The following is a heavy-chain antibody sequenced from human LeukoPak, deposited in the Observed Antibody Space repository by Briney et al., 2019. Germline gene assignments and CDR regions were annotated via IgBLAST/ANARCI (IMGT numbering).Heavy chain of an antibody. V-gene: IGHV4-34*01. Sequence: TSETLSLTCAVYGGSFSGYYWSWIRQPPGKGLEWIGEINHSGSTNYNPSLKSRVTISVDTSKNQFSLKLSSVTAADTAVYYCAAWRRRIEYPFDYWGQGTLVTVSS. CDR1: GGSFSGYY. D-gene: IGHD2-2*01. CDR3: AAWRRRIEYPFDY. CDR2: INHSGST. J-gene: IGHJ4*02.